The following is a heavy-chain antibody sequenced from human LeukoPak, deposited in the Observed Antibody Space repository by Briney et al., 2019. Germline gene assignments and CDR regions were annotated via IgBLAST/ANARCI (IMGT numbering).Heavy chain of an antibody. V-gene: IGHV3-33*01. CDR2: TWYDGRNN. D-gene: IGHD2-21*01. J-gene: IGHJ6*01. CDR3: AREVAPLYFHYGMDV. Sequence: PGGPLRLSCAASGFSFCSYGMHWVRQAPGKGLVGVAVTWYDGRNNYYAASVKGRFTISRDDSKTTVYLLMNSLRAEDTAVYYCAREVAPLYFHYGMDVWGEGTTVTVSS. CDR1: GFSFCSYG.